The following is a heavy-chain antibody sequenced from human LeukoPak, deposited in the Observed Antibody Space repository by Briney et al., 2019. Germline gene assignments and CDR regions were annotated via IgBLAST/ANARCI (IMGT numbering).Heavy chain of an antibody. CDR3: ATGSGGSRH. Sequence: GGSLRLSCAASGFTFNTYSMNWVRQAPGRGLEWVSSISGSSTYIFYGDSVKGRFTISRDNAKNSLYPQLNSLRAEDTAVYYCATGSGGSRHWGQGTLVTVSS. CDR1: GFTFNTYS. CDR2: ISGSSTYI. V-gene: IGHV3-21*01. J-gene: IGHJ4*02. D-gene: IGHD2-15*01.